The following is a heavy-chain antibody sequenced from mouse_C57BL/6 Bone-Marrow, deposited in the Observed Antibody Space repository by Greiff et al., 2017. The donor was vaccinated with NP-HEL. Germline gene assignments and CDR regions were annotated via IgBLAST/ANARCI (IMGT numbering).Heavy chain of an antibody. CDR3: ARDLFHWYFDV. CDR1: GYSIPSGYY. V-gene: IGHV3-6*01. Sequence: EVKLQESGPGLVKPSQSLSLTCSVTGYSIPSGYYWNWIRQFPGNKLEWMGYISYDGSNNYNPSLKNRISITRDTSKNQFFLKLNSVTTEDTATYYCARDLFHWYFDVWGTGTTVTVSS. J-gene: IGHJ1*03. CDR2: ISYDGSN.